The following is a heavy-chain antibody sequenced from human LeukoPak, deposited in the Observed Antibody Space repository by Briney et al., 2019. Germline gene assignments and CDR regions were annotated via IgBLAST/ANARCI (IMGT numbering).Heavy chain of an antibody. CDR3: ARDAFSRISVFGVVSDAFDI. CDR1: GFTFSSYS. J-gene: IGHJ3*02. CDR2: ISSSSSTI. V-gene: IGHV3-48*01. Sequence: PGGSLRLSCAASGFTFSSYSMNWVRQAPGKGLEWVSYISSSSSTIYYAGSVKGRFTISRDSAKNSLYLQMNSLRAEDTAVYYCARDAFSRISVFGVVSDAFDIWGQGTMVTVSS. D-gene: IGHD3-3*01.